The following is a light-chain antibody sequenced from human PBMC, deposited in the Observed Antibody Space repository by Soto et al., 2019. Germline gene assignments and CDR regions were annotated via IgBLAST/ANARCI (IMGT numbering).Light chain of an antibody. J-gene: IGKJ1*01. Sequence: DIQMTQSPSTLSASVGDRATITCRASQSFSYWLAWYQQKPGKAPKLLIYKASNLESGVPSRFSGSGSGTEFTLTINSLQPDDFATYYCQQYNSYPWTFGQGTKVEIK. CDR3: QQYNSYPWT. CDR2: KAS. V-gene: IGKV1-5*03. CDR1: QSFSYW.